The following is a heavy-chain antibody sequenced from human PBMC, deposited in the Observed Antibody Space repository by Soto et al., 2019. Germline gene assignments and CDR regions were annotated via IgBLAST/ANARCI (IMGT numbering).Heavy chain of an antibody. CDR3: ARGALTTLAYYYGMDV. V-gene: IGHV1-69*01. D-gene: IGHD4-4*01. CDR1: GGTFSSYT. J-gene: IGHJ6*02. CDR2: IIPIFGTT. Sequence: VKVSCKASGGTFSSYTMSWVRQAPGQGLEWMGGIIPIFGTTTYAHKFQGRVTITADESTSTVYMELSSLRGEDTAVYYCARGALTTLAYYYGMDVWGQGTTVTVSS.